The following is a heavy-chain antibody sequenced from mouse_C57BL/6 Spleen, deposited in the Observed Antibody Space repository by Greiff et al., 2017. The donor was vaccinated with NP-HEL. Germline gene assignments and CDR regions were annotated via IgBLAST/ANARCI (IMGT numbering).Heavy chain of an antibody. Sequence: QVHVKQPGAELVKPGASVKMSCKASGYTFTSYWITWVKQRPGQGLEWIGDIYPGSGSTNYNEKFKSKATLTVDTSSSTAYMQLSSLTSEDSAVYYCARRQIYYAMDYWGQGTSVTVSS. J-gene: IGHJ4*01. CDR3: ARRQIYYAMDY. D-gene: IGHD6-1*01. CDR1: GYTFTSYW. CDR2: IYPGSGST. V-gene: IGHV1-55*01.